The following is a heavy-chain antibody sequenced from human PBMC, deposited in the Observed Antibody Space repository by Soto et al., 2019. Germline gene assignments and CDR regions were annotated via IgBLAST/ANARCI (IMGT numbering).Heavy chain of an antibody. V-gene: IGHV4-4*02. D-gene: IGHD3-3*01. CDR1: SDSFSTSNW. Sequence: PSETLSLTCAVSSDSFSTSNWWSWVRQTPGKGLEWIGEIYPSGSTNYNPSLKSRVTISVDTSKNQFSLKLSSVTAADTAVYYCARQRSGYYYYYYMDVWGKGTTVTVSS. J-gene: IGHJ6*03. CDR3: ARQRSGYYYYYYMDV. CDR2: IYPSGST.